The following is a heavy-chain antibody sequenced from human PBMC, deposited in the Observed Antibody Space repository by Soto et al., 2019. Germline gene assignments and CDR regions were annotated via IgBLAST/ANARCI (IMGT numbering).Heavy chain of an antibody. CDR2: SYFTGNT. D-gene: IGHD6-25*01. V-gene: IGHV4-39*01. CDR3: AGQTFTIAAASYGRSNWFDP. Sequence: SETLSLTCSASGGSITSSSHFWGWVRQPPGKGLEWIGTSYFTGNTYYTPSLKSRLTMSIDTSKNEFSLTLNSVTAADTAVYYCAGQTFTIAAASYGRSNWFDPWGPGTLVTVSS. J-gene: IGHJ5*02. CDR1: GGSITSSSHF.